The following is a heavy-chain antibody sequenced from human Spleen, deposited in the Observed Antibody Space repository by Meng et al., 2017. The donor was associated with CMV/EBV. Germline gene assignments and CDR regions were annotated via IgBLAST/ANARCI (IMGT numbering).Heavy chain of an antibody. Sequence: ASVKVSCKASGYTFAGYYIHWLRQAPGQSLEWMGWIFPHTGATGYAEHFQGRVTMTRDTSLSTAYMELSGLTSDDTAVYYCARREGATNTYYYYYVMDVWGQGTTVTVSS. V-gene: IGHV1-2*02. D-gene: IGHD1-26*01. CDR2: IFPHTGAT. CDR3: ARREGATNTYYYYYVMDV. J-gene: IGHJ6*02. CDR1: GYTFAGYY.